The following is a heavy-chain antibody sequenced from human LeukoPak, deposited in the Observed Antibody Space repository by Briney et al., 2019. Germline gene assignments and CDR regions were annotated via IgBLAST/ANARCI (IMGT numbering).Heavy chain of an antibody. Sequence: PSETLSLTCAVSGYPISSGYYWGWIRQPPGKGLEWIGSIYHSGSTYYNPSLKSRVTISVDTSKNQFSLKLSSVTAADTAVYYCARDRVGRFGELSFWFDPWGQGTLVTVSS. J-gene: IGHJ5*02. CDR2: IYHSGST. D-gene: IGHD3-10*01. CDR1: GYPISSGYY. V-gene: IGHV4-38-2*02. CDR3: ARDRVGRFGELSFWFDP.